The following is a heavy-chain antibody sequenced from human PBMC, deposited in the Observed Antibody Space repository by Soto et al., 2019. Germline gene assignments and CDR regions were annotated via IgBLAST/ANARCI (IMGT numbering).Heavy chain of an antibody. Sequence: PSETLSLTCTVSGGSISGYYWSWIRQSPGKGLEWIAYIYHNGNTNYNPSLESRVTISVDTSKNQFSLNLSSVTAADTAVYYCARTNKAVAGHDRWGQGTLVTVS. J-gene: IGHJ5*02. CDR1: GGSISGYY. CDR2: IYHNGNT. D-gene: IGHD6-19*01. CDR3: ARTNKAVAGHDR. V-gene: IGHV4-59*01.